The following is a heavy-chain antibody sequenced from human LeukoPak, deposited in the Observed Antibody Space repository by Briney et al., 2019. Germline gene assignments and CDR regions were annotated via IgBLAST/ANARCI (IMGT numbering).Heavy chain of an antibody. CDR3: TKGDGGYYTIDY. J-gene: IGHJ4*02. CDR2: ISDRGDT. V-gene: IGHV3-23*01. Sequence: GGSLRLSCVASGFAFGDYAMSWVRQAPGKGLRYVATISDRGDTYYADSVRGRFTISRDNSKSAVFLQMNSLRGDDTAIYYCTKGDGGYYTIDYWGQGTLATVSS. D-gene: IGHD2-21*01. CDR1: GFAFGDYA.